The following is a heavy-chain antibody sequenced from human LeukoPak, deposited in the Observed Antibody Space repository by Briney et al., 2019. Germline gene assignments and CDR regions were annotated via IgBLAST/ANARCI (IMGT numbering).Heavy chain of an antibody. CDR3: ARGGSSSSLNHFDY. CDR1: GGSISSYY. J-gene: IGHJ4*02. Sequence: PSETLSLTCTVSGGSISSYYRSWIRQPPGARLEWIGYIYYSGSTNYNPSLKSRATMSVDTSKNQFSLNLSSVTAADTAVYYCARGGSSSSLNHFDYWGQGTLVTVSS. D-gene: IGHD6-13*01. V-gene: IGHV4-59*01. CDR2: IYYSGST.